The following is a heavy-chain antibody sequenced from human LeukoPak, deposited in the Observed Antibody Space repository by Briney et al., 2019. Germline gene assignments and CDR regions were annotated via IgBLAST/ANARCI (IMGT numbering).Heavy chain of an antibody. CDR2: IIPIFGTA. CDR1: GGTFSSYA. J-gene: IGHJ3*02. Sequence: GASVKVSCKASGGTFSSYAISWVRQAPGQGLEWMGGIIPIFGTANYAQKFQGRVTITADKSTSTADMELNSLRSDDTAVYYCARDLLGAIALTQGAFDIWGQGTMVTVSS. CDR3: ARDLLGAIALTQGAFDI. D-gene: IGHD2/OR15-2a*01. V-gene: IGHV1-69*06.